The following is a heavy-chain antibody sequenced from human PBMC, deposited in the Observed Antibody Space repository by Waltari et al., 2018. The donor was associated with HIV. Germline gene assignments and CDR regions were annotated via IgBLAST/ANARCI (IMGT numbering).Heavy chain of an antibody. J-gene: IGHJ4*02. CDR2: ISGSVGST. D-gene: IGHD6-19*01. CDR1: GFNFSSYA. CDR3: VKAALLQWLSDY. V-gene: IGHV3-23*01. Sequence: EVQLLESGGGLVQPGGSLRLSCAASGFNFSSYAMSWVRQAPGKGLEWVSVISGSVGSTYYADSVKGRFTISRDNSKNTLYLQMNSLRAEDTSVYYCVKAALLQWLSDYWGQGALVTVSS.